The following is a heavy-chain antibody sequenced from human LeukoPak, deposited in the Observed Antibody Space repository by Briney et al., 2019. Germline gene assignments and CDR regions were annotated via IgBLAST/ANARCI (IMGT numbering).Heavy chain of an antibody. V-gene: IGHV3-7*01. D-gene: IGHD1-26*01. Sequence: GGSLRLSCAASGFTFSRSWMTWVRQAPGKGLEWVASINEDGSEIHYVDSVKGRFTISRDNAKNSLYLQMNSLRAEDTSVYYCASLPIIVVASFPDYWGQGTLVTVSS. CDR1: GFTFSRSW. CDR2: INEDGSEI. CDR3: ASLPIIVVASFPDY. J-gene: IGHJ4*02.